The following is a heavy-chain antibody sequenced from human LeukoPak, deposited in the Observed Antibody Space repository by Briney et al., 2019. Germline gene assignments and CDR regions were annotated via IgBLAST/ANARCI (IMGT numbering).Heavy chain of an antibody. J-gene: IGHJ5*02. V-gene: IGHV1-2*02. CDR1: GYTFTGHY. CDR3: ARAPGYCSSTSCQSRIWFDP. CDR2: INPNSGGT. D-gene: IGHD2-2*01. Sequence: ASVKVSCKASGYTFTGHYMHWVRQAPGQGLEWMGWINPNSGGTNYAQKFQGRVTMTRDTSTSTAYMELSRLRSDDTAVYYCARAPGYCSSTSCQSRIWFDPWGQGTLVTVSS.